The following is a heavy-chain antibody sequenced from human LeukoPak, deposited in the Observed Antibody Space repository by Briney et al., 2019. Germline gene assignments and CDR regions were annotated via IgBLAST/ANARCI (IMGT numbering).Heavy chain of an antibody. D-gene: IGHD2-15*01. J-gene: IGHJ4*02. CDR3: ARCEVVVAAGDPHPLYPPTKPFDY. CDR2: INPNSGGT. V-gene: IGHV1-2*06. CDR1: GYTFTGYY. Sequence: ASVKVSCKASGYTFTGYYMHWVRQAPGQGLEWMGRINPNSGGTNYAQKFQGRVTMTRDTSISTAYMVLTRLRSDDTAVYYCARCEVVVAAGDPHPLYPPTKPFDYWGQGTLVTVSS.